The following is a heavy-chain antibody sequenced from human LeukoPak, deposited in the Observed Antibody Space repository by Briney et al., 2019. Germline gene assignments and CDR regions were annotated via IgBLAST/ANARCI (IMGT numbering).Heavy chain of an antibody. CDR3: ASLNYYGSGRSYNWLDP. Sequence: GGSLRLSCAASGFTVSSNYMSWVRQAPGKGLEWVSVIYSGGSTYYADSVKGRFTISRDNSKNTLYLQMNSLRAEDTAVYYCASLNYYGSGRSYNWLDPWGQGTLVTVSS. V-gene: IGHV3-53*01. J-gene: IGHJ5*02. CDR2: IYSGGST. D-gene: IGHD3-10*01. CDR1: GFTVSSNY.